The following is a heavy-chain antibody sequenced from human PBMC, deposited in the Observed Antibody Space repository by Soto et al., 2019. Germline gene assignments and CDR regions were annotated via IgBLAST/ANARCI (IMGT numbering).Heavy chain of an antibody. Sequence: SETLSLTCTVSGGSMSSYYWSWIRQPPGKGLEWIVYIYYSGSTNYNPSLKSRVTMSVDTPKNQFSLKLSSVTAADTAVYYCAKDRVPNDSSGYYSILTDSWGQGTVVTVSS. CDR3: AKDRVPNDSSGYYSILTDS. J-gene: IGHJ4*02. D-gene: IGHD3-22*01. CDR2: IYYSGST. CDR1: GGSMSSYY. V-gene: IGHV4-59*01.